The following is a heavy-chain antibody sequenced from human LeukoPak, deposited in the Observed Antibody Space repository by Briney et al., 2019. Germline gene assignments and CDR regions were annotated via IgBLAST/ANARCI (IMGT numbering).Heavy chain of an antibody. CDR3: ARDDMWSGSGRADY. CDR1: GFTVSSNY. Sequence: GGSLRLSCAASGFTVSSNYMSWVRQAPGQGLEWVSVIYSGGSTYYADSVKGRFTISRDNSKNTLYLQMNSLRAEDTAVYYCARDDMWSGSGRADYWGQGTLVTVSS. J-gene: IGHJ4*02. D-gene: IGHD6-19*01. CDR2: IYSGGST. V-gene: IGHV3-53*01.